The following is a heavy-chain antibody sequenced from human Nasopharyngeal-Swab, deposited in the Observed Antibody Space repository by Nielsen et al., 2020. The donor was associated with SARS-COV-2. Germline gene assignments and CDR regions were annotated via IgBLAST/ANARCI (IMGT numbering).Heavy chain of an antibody. J-gene: IGHJ1*01. Sequence: SGPTLVKPTQTLTLTCTFSGFSLSTSGVGVGWIRQPPGKALEWLALIYWDDDKRYSPSLKSRLTITKDTSKNQVVLTMTNVDPVDTATYYCAHRQPIAVAGEYFQHWGQGTLVTVSS. V-gene: IGHV2-5*02. CDR3: AHRQPIAVAGEYFQH. CDR2: IYWDDDK. CDR1: GFSLSTSGVG. D-gene: IGHD6-19*01.